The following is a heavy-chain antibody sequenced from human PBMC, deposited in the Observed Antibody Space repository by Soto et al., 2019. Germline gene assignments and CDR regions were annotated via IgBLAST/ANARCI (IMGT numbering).Heavy chain of an antibody. J-gene: IGHJ5*02. Sequence: SVKVSCKASGGTFSSYAISWVRQAPGQGLEWMGGIIPIFGTANYAQKIQGRVTMTADTSTSTAYMELRSLRSDDTAVYYCARANGYCSSTSCYNCFDPWGQGPRFTVSS. CDR2: IIPIFGTA. V-gene: IGHV1-69*06. D-gene: IGHD2-2*01. CDR3: ARANGYCSSTSCYNCFDP. CDR1: GGTFSSYA.